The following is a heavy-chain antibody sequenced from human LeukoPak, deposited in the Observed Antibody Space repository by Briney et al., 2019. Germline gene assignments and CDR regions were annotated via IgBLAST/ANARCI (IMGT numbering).Heavy chain of an antibody. J-gene: IGHJ4*02. CDR2: IYYSGST. CDR1: GGSISSYY. Sequence: KTSETLSLTCTVSGGSISSYYWSWIRQPPGKGLEWIGYIYYSGSTNYNPSLKSRVTISVDTSKNQSSLKLSSVTAADTAVYYCAGGARTYYYDSSGYYFDYWGQGTLVTVSS. V-gene: IGHV4-59*12. CDR3: AGGARTYYYDSSGYYFDY. D-gene: IGHD3-22*01.